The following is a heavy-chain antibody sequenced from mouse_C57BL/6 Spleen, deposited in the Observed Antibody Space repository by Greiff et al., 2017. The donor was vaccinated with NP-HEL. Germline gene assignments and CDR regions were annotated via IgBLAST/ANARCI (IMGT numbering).Heavy chain of an antibody. CDR2: IDPSDSYT. D-gene: IGHD1-1*01. CDR3: ARYYGSSDWYFDV. J-gene: IGHJ1*03. V-gene: IGHV1-69*01. Sequence: VKLQQPGAELVMPGASVKLSCKASGYTFTSYWMHWVKQRPGQGLEWIGEIDPSDSYTNYNQKFKGKSTLTVDKSSSTAYMQLSSLTSEDSAVYYCARYYGSSDWYFDVWGTGTTVTVSS. CDR1: GYTFTSYW.